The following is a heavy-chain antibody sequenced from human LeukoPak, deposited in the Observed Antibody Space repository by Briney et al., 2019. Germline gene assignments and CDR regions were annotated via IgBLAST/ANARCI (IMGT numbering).Heavy chain of an antibody. CDR2: SSTEGSRT. J-gene: IGHJ4*02. CDR1: GFTFSSYW. CDR3: AKGGPHYGSGSYYAFDY. V-gene: IGHV3-74*01. Sequence: GGSLRLSCAASGFTFSSYWMHWVRQAPGEGLVWVSRSSTEGSRTSYADSVKGRFTISRDNAKNTLYLQMNSLRAEDTAVYYCAKGGPHYGSGSYYAFDYWGQGTLVTVSS. D-gene: IGHD3-10*01.